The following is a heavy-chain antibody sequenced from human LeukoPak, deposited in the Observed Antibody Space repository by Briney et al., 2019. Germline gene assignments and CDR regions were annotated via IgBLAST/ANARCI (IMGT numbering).Heavy chain of an antibody. CDR2: ISSSSSTI. J-gene: IGHJ4*02. CDR1: GFTFSSYS. V-gene: IGHV3-48*01. CDR3: AKVGSDYYDSSGYYPPFDY. Sequence: GGSLRLSCAASGFTFSSYSMNWVRQAPGKGLEWVSYISSSSSTIYYADSVKGRFTISRDNSKNTLYLQMNSLRAEDTAVYYCAKVGSDYYDSSGYYPPFDYWGQGTLVTVSS. D-gene: IGHD3-22*01.